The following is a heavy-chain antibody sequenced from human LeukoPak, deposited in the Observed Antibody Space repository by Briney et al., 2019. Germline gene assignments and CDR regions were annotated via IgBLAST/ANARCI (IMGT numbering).Heavy chain of an antibody. V-gene: IGHV1-69*05. CDR3: ARGKLGYYDAFDI. Sequence: GASVKVSCKASGGTFSSYAISWVRQAPGQGLEWMGRIIPIFGTANYAQKFQGRVTITMDESTSTAYMELSSLRSEDTAVYYCARGKLGYYDAFDIWGQGTMVTVSS. CDR2: IIPIFGTA. D-gene: IGHD3-22*01. CDR1: GGTFSSYA. J-gene: IGHJ3*02.